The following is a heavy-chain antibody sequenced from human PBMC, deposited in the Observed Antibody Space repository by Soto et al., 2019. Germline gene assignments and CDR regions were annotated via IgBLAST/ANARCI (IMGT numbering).Heavy chain of an antibody. V-gene: IGHV4-34*01. CDR1: GGPLGPDY. J-gene: IGHJ5*02. Sequence: SETLSLTCAVYGGPLGPDYCSLIRQSPGRGLEWIGEVRYHGATNYNPSLRGRATVSVDMSKNQFSLKLTSLTAADTAVYYCARGGTWQTRFEPWGTGTLVTVSS. CDR2: VRYHGAT. CDR3: ARGGTWQTRFEP.